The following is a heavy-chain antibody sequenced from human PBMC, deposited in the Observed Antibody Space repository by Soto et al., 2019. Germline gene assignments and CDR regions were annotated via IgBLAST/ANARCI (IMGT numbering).Heavy chain of an antibody. CDR2: ISGSGGST. CDR1: GFTFSSYA. V-gene: IGHV3-23*01. J-gene: IGHJ6*02. D-gene: IGHD4-4*01. CDR3: AKGAMTTVTGDHYYYYYGMDV. Sequence: GGSLRLSCAASGFTFSSYAMSWVRQAPGKGLEWVSAISGSGGSTYYADSVKGRFPISGDISKNTLYLQVNSLRAGDTAVYYCAKGAMTTVTGDHYYYYYGMDVWGQGTTVTVSS.